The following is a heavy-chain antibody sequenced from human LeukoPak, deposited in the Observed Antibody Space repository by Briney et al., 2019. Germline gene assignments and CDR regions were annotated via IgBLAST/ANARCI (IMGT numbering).Heavy chain of an antibody. CDR2: ISSSSSTI. CDR1: GFTFSSYS. V-gene: IGHV3-48*01. CDR3: ASQLGDASDI. J-gene: IGHJ3*02. Sequence: GGSLRLFCEASGFTFSSYSMNRVRQAPGKRPEWVSYISSSSSTIYYADSVKGRFTISRDNGKNSLYLQMNSLRAEDTAVYYCASQLGDASDIWGQGTMVTVSS. D-gene: IGHD6-13*01.